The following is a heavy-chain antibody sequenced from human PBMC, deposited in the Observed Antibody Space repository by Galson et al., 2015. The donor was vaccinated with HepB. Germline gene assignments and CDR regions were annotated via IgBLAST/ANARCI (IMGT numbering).Heavy chain of an antibody. J-gene: IGHJ4*02. V-gene: IGHV6-1*01. D-gene: IGHD3-10*01. CDR3: ARSFITVVRGVIDY. CDR1: GDSVSSNSAA. CDR2: TYYRSKWYN. Sequence: CAISGDSVSSNSAAWNWIRQSPSRGLEWLGRTYYRSKWYNDYAVSVKSRITINPDTSKNQFSLQLNSVTPEDAAVYYCARSFITVVRGVIDYWGQGTLVTVSS.